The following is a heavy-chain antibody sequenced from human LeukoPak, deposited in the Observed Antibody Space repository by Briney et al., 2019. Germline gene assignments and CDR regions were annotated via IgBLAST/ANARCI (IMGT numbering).Heavy chain of an antibody. Sequence: SETLSLTCTVSGGSISSYYWSWIRQPPGKGLEWIGYIYYSGSTNYNPSLKSRVTISVDTSKNQFSLKLSSVTAADTAVYYCARDLPPPSGYCSGGSCYWRWFDPWGQGTLVTVSS. CDR3: ARDLPPPSGYCSGGSCYWRWFDP. D-gene: IGHD2-15*01. J-gene: IGHJ5*02. CDR2: IYYSGST. CDR1: GGSISSYY. V-gene: IGHV4-59*01.